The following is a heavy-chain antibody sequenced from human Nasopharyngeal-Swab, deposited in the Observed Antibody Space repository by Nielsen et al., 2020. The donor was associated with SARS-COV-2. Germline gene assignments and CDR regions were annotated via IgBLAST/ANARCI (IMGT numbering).Heavy chain of an antibody. CDR3: AREEGGPTSYYYYGLDV. D-gene: IGHD3-16*01. J-gene: IGHJ6*02. V-gene: IGHV4-4*02. CDR1: GGSISSSNW. Sequence: SLRLSCAVSGGSISSSNWWTWVRQPPGKGLEWIGEIYHSGSTNYNPSLKSRVTISVDKSKNQLSLKLNSVTAADTAVYYCAREEGGPTSYYYYGLDVWGQGTTVTVSS. CDR2: IYHSGST.